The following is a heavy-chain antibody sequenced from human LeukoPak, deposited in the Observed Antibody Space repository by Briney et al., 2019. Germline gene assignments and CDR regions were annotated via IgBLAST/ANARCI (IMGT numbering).Heavy chain of an antibody. Sequence: PSETLSLTCTVSSYSISSGYYWGWIRQPPGKGLEWIGSIYHSGSTYYNPSLKSRVTISVDTSKNQFSLKLSSVTAADTAVYYCARVVWFGTHVDFDYWGQGTLVTVSS. CDR3: ARVVWFGTHVDFDY. V-gene: IGHV4-38-2*02. CDR1: SYSISSGYY. D-gene: IGHD3-10*01. CDR2: IYHSGST. J-gene: IGHJ4*02.